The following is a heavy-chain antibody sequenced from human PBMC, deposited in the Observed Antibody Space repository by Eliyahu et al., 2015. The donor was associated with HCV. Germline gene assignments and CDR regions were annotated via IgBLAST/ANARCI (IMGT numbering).Heavy chain of an antibody. D-gene: IGHD3-10*01. CDR1: GGSISSSSYY. Sequence: QLQLQESGPGLVKPSETLSLTCTVSGGSISSSSYYWGWIRQPPGKGLEWIGSIYYSGSTYYNPSLKSRVTISVDTSKNQFSLKLSSVTAADTAVYYCARDRPITMVRGVMDVWGQGTTVTVSS. CDR2: IYYSGST. J-gene: IGHJ6*02. V-gene: IGHV4-39*02. CDR3: ARDRPITMVRGVMDV.